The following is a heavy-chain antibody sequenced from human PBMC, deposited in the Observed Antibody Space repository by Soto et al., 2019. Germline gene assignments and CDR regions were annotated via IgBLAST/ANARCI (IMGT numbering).Heavy chain of an antibody. CDR2: IYYSGST. CDR1: GGSISSSSYY. CDR3: ASYGGSYPFDY. J-gene: IGHJ4*02. D-gene: IGHD1-26*01. Sequence: SETLSLTCTVSGGSISSSSYYWGWIRQPPGKGLEWIGSIYYSGSTYYNPSLKSRVTISVDTSKNQFSLKLSSVTAADTAVYYCASYGGSYPFDYWGQGTLVTVSS. V-gene: IGHV4-39*01.